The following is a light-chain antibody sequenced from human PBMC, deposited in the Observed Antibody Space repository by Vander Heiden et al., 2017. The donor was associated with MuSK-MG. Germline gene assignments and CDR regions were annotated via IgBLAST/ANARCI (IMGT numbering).Light chain of an antibody. CDR1: RSNIGAGHD. J-gene: IGLJ2*01. CDR3: QSSDSSLSGSRV. Sequence: QSVLTPPPSVSGAPGQRVTISCTGSRSNIGAGHDVHWYQQLPGTAPKVLIYGNNNRPSGVPDRFSGSKSGTSASLAITGLQAEDEADYYCQSSDSSLSGSRVFGGGTKLTVL. V-gene: IGLV1-40*01. CDR2: GNN.